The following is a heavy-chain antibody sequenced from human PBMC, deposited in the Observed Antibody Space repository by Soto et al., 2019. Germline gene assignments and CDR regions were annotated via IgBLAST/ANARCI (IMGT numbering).Heavy chain of an antibody. D-gene: IGHD1-26*01. Sequence: QMRLVQSGAEVKKPGSSVKVSCKASGGTFSSYAISWVRQAPGQGLEWMGGIIPIFGTANSAQKFQGRVTITADESTSTAYMELSSLRSEDTAVYYCAKYSGSYRSYWYFDLWGRGTLVTVSS. CDR3: AKYSGSYRSYWYFDL. CDR2: IIPIFGTA. J-gene: IGHJ2*01. CDR1: GGTFSSYA. V-gene: IGHV1-69*01.